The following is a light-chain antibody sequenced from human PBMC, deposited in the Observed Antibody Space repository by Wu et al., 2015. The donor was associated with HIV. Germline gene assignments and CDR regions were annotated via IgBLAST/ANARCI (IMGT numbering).Light chain of an antibody. CDR2: AAS. V-gene: IGKV1-9*01. J-gene: IGKJ1*01. Sequence: IQLTQSPSSLSASVGDRVTITCRASQGIGSYLAWYQQKPGKAPNLLIYAASTLQSGVPSRFSGRGSGTDFTLTISSLQPEDFATYYCQQYYSYSTFGQGTKVEIK. CDR1: QGIGSY. CDR3: QQYYSYST.